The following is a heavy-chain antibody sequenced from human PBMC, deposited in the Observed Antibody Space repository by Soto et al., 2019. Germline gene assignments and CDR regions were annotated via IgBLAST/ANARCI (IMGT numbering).Heavy chain of an antibody. CDR1: GFTFSTYA. CDR3: AKERSSGWSFDY. Sequence: GGSLRLSCAASGFTFSTYAMNWVRQAPGKGLEWVSGISGSGDSTYYADTVKGRFTVSRDNSKNKLYLQMNSLRAEDTAVFYCAKERSSGWSFDYWGQGTLVTV. D-gene: IGHD6-19*01. CDR2: ISGSGDST. V-gene: IGHV3-23*01. J-gene: IGHJ4*02.